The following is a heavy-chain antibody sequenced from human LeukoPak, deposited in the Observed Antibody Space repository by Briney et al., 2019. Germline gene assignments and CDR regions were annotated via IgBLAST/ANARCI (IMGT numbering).Heavy chain of an antibody. CDR3: AKDRDTYYDILTGSIDY. V-gene: IGHV3-30*18. CDR1: GLTFISYA. D-gene: IGHD3-9*01. CDR2: ISYDGSNK. J-gene: IGHJ4*02. Sequence: GGPWSPSFAASGLTFISYASHGVGQAQAKGLDWVQVISYDGSNKYYADSVKGRFTISRDNSKNTLYLQMNSLRAEDTAVYYCAKDRDTYYDILTGSIDYWGQGTLVTVSS.